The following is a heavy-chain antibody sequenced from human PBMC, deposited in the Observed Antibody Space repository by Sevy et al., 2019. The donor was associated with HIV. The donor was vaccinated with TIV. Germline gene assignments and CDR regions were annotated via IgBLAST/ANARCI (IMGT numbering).Heavy chain of an antibody. J-gene: IGHJ6*02. D-gene: IGHD3-10*01. CDR2: IYTSGST. CDR3: ARMGTITMVRGVPMYYYYGMDV. V-gene: IGHV4-4*07. Sequence: SETLSLTCTVSGGSISSYYWSWIRQPAGKGLEWIGRIYTSGSTNYNPSLKSRVTMSVDTSKNQFSLKLSAVTAADTAVYYCARMGTITMVRGVPMYYYYGMDVWGQGTTVTVSS. CDR1: GGSISSYY.